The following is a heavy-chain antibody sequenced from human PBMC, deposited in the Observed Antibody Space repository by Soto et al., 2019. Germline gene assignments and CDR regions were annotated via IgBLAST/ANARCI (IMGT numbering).Heavy chain of an antibody. CDR3: ARVSADVPE. CDR2: IDPKTGGT. Sequence: QLVQSGAAVKKPGASVRVSCQTSGPTFIAYYIHWVRQAPGQGLEWLGWIDPKTGGTTYEQKFLGRVTMTRDTSINTAYMDLNRLTSDDTAVYYCARVSADVPEWGQGTLITVSA. V-gene: IGHV1-2*02. CDR1: GPTFIAYY. D-gene: IGHD6-6*01. J-gene: IGHJ4*02.